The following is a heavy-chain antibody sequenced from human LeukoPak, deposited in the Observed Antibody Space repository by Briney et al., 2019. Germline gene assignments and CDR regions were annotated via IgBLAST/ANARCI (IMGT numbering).Heavy chain of an antibody. D-gene: IGHD6-6*01. CDR3: ARASHSSSSLNWFDP. J-gene: IGHJ5*02. Sequence: GASVKVSCKASGGTFSIYAISWVRQAPGQGLEWMGGIIPIFGTANYAQKFQGRVTITTDESTSTAYMELSSLRSEDTAVYYCARASHSSSSLNWFDPWGQGTLVTVSS. CDR2: IIPIFGTA. V-gene: IGHV1-69*05. CDR1: GGTFSIYA.